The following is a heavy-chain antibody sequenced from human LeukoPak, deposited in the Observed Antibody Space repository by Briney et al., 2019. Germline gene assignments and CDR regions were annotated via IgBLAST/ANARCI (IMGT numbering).Heavy chain of an antibody. CDR1: GFTFSSYS. J-gene: IGHJ4*02. CDR3: ARGGSSSWYYDY. CDR2: ISSSSYI. V-gene: IGHV3-21*01. Sequence: GGSLRLSCAASGFTFSSYSMNWVRQAPGKGLEWVSSISSSSYIYYADSAKGRFTISRDNAKNSLYLQMNSLRAEDTAVYYCARGGSSSWYYDYWGQGTLVTVSS. D-gene: IGHD6-13*01.